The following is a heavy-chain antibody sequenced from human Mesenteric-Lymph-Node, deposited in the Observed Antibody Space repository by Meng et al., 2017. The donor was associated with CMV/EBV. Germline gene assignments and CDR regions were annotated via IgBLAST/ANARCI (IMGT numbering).Heavy chain of an antibody. Sequence: GGSLRLSCRASGFTFGAYAVSWVRQAPGKGLEWVSVIYSGGSTYYADSVKGRFTISRDNSKNTLYLQMNSLRAEDTAVYYCASGRNSNIPGAATFDYWGQGTLVTVSS. CDR1: GFTFGAYA. CDR3: ASGRNSNIPGAATFDY. CDR2: IYSGGST. V-gene: IGHV3-53*01. D-gene: IGHD1/OR15-1a*01. J-gene: IGHJ4*02.